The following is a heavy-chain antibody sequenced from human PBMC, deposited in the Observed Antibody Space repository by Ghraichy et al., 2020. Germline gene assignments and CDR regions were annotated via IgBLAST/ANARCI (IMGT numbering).Heavy chain of an antibody. J-gene: IGHJ4*02. CDR3: ARVSKEGRGEQQQYSFDF. D-gene: IGHD1/OR15-1a*01. CDR2: IYNSGSVI. Sequence: GESLNISCAASGFTFSHYELMWVRQAPGKGLEWISYIYNSGSVIYYADSVKGRFTISRDNAKSSLYLHMNNLRADDAAVYYCARVSKEGRGEQQQYSFDFGGQGTLVTVSS. CDR1: GFTFSHYE. V-gene: IGHV3-48*03.